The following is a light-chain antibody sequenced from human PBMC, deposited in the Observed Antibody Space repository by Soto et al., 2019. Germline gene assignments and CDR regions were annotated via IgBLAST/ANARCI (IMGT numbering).Light chain of an antibody. Sequence: QSVLTQPPSVSGAPGQRVTISCAGTSSNIGAGYGVHWYQQLPGRAPKLLIHNYVNRPSGVPDRFSGSKSGTSASLAITGRQGEDEGDYYCQSSGSNISGSLFGGGTQLTVL. CDR1: SSNIGAGYG. CDR3: QSSGSNISGSL. V-gene: IGLV1-40*01. J-gene: IGLJ2*01. CDR2: NYV.